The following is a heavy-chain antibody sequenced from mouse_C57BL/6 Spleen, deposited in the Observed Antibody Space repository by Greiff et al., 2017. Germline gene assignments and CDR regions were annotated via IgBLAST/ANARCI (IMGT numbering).Heavy chain of an antibody. J-gene: IGHJ1*03. Sequence: VQLQQSGPVLARPGASVKMSCKTSGYTFTSYWMPWVKQRHGQGLEWIGAIYPGNSDTSYNQKFKVKAKLTAVKAASTAYMERGSLTNEYSAVEYCTRRITTVVDWYFDGWGTGTTVTVSS. CDR2: IYPGNSDT. V-gene: IGHV1-5*01. CDR3: TRRITTVVDWYFDG. D-gene: IGHD1-1*01. CDR1: GYTFTSYW.